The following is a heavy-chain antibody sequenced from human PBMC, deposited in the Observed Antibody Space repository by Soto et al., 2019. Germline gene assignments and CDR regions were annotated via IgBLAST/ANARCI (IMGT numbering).Heavy chain of an antibody. V-gene: IGHV4-61*01. CDR2: IYYSGSA. Sequence: PSETLSLPCPVSGCSVNSDSYYWTWIRQPPGKGLEWIGYIYYSGSAFYNPSLKSRVTISLDTSKNQFSLRLNSLTAADTAMYFCARDVLAQPNGGLDVWGQGTTVTVSS. CDR3: ARDVLAQPNGGLDV. D-gene: IGHD2-2*01. CDR1: GCSVNSDSYY. J-gene: IGHJ6*02.